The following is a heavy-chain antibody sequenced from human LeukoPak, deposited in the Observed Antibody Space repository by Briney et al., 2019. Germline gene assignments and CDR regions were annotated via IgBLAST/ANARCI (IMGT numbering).Heavy chain of an antibody. CDR3: ARDLEQTRAHMDV. CDR2: IYHSGST. J-gene: IGHJ6*03. V-gene: IGHV4-38-2*02. Sequence: SETLSLTCTVSGYSISSGYYWGWIRQPPGKGLEWIGSIYHSGSTYYNPSLKSRVTISVDTSKNQFSLKLSSVTAADTAVYYCARDLEQTRAHMDVWGKGTTVTVSS. CDR1: GYSISSGYY. D-gene: IGHD3-3*01.